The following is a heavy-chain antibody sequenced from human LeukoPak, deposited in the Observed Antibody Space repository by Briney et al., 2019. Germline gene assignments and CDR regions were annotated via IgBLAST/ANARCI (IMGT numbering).Heavy chain of an antibody. J-gene: IGHJ4*02. V-gene: IGHV3-23*01. CDR3: AKSPFDY. Sequence: GGSLRLSCAGYGFNFRAYTMNWVRQAPGQGLQWVSGIYGSGEGQTFYADSVRGRFTISRDDSRNLVFLHMDSLRVEDTALYYCAKSPFDYWGQGTPLTVSS. CDR1: GFNFRAYT. CDR2: IYGSGEGQT.